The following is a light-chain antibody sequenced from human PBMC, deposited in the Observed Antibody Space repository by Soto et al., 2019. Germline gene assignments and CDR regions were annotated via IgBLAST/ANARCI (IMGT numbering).Light chain of an antibody. CDR1: HSVSSGY. CDR3: QQYGSSPIT. V-gene: IGKV3-20*01. J-gene: IGKJ5*01. CDR2: ATS. Sequence: IVLTQSPGTLSLSPGERATLSCRASHSVSSGYFAWFQQQPGQAPRLLIYATSTRATGIPGRFTGSGSVTDFTLTISRLEPEDFAVYYCQQYGSSPITFGQGTRLEIK.